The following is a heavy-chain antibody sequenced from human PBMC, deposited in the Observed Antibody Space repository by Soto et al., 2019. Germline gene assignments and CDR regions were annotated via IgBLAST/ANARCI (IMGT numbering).Heavy chain of an antibody. CDR1: GYSFSTYW. Sequence: GESLKISCEGSGYSFSTYWIGWVRQMPEKGLEWMGIIYPEDSDTKYSPSFQGQVTISADKSISIVYLQWSSLKASDTAIYYCARVKTPYYYYGMDVWGQGTTVTVSS. CDR3: ARVKTPYYYYGMDV. J-gene: IGHJ6*02. V-gene: IGHV5-51*01. CDR2: IYPEDSDT.